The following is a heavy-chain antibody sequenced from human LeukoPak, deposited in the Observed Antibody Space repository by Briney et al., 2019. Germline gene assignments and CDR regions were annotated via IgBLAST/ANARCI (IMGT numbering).Heavy chain of an antibody. CDR1: GDSVSSNSAA. Sequence: SQTLSLTCAVSGDSVSSNSAAWNWTRQSPSRGLEWLGRTYYRSKWYNDYAVSVKSRITINPDTSKNQFSLQLNSVTPEDTAVYYCAIEVAGTYFFDCWGQGTLVTVSS. D-gene: IGHD6-19*01. J-gene: IGHJ4*02. CDR3: AIEVAGTYFFDC. V-gene: IGHV6-1*01. CDR2: TYYRSKWYN.